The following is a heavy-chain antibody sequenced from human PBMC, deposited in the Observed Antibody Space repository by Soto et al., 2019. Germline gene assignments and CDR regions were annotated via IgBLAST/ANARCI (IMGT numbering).Heavy chain of an antibody. CDR2: INSDGSST. Sequence: EVQLVESGGGLVQPGGSLRLSCAASGFIFSNSWMHWVRQAPGKGLVWVSRINSDGSSTDYADSVKGRFTISRDNAKNTLDLQMNSLRAEDTALYYCARDWSGTENSAYYYYNMDVWGKGTTVTVSS. J-gene: IGHJ6*03. V-gene: IGHV3-74*01. CDR3: ARDWSGTENSAYYYYNMDV. D-gene: IGHD3-3*01. CDR1: GFIFSNSW.